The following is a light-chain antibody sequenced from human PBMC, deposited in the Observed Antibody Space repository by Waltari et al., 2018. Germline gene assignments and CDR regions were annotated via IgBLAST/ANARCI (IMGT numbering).Light chain of an antibody. CDR1: SSDVGRYNL. CDR3: CSYAGSSTDVV. CDR2: EGS. Sequence: QSALTQPASVSGSPGQSITISCTGTSSDVGRYNLVSWYQQHPGKAPKLVIYEGSKRPSWVSNRFAGSKSGNTAALTISGLQAEDEADYYCCSYAGSSTDVVFGGGTKLTVL. J-gene: IGLJ2*01. V-gene: IGLV2-23*01.